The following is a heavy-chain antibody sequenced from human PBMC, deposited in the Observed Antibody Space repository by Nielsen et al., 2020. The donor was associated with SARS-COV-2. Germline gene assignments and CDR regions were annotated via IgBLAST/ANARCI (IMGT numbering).Heavy chain of an antibody. CDR2: ISSSSSYT. J-gene: IGHJ4*02. D-gene: IGHD2-8*01. V-gene: IGHV3-11*05. CDR3: ARVYCTNGVCYSPFDY. CDR1: GFTFSDYY. Sequence: GGSLRLSCAASGFTFSDYYMSWIRQAPGKGLEWVSYISSSSSYTNYADSVKGRFTISRDNAKNSLYLQMNSLRAEDTAVYYCARVYCTNGVCYSPFDYWGQGTLVTVSS.